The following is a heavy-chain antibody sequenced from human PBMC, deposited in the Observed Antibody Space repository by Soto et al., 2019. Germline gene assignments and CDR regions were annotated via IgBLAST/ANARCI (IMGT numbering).Heavy chain of an antibody. CDR2: IYSGGKT. Sequence: QLVESGGGLIQPGESLKLSCAASGLSVSTNFMSWVRQAPGKGLEWLAVIYSGGKTFYADSVKGRFTISKDNSKNTLSLQMNSLRAEDTAVYYCTRDAPGERPYYFYYYGMDGWGQGTTVTVSS. CDR3: TRDAPGERPYYFYYYGMDG. CDR1: GLSVSTNF. J-gene: IGHJ6*02. V-gene: IGHV3-53*01.